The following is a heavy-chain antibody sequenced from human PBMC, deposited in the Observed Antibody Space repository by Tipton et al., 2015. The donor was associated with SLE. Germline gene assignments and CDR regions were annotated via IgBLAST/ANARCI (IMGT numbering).Heavy chain of an antibody. V-gene: IGHV1-69*06. J-gene: IGHJ2*01. Sequence: QLVQSGAEVKKPGSSVKVSCKASGGTFSSYAISWVRQAPGQGLEWMGGIIPIFGTANYAQKFQGRVTMTTDTSTSTAYMELRSLRSDDTAVYYCARDRRSSSAADWYFDLWGRGTLVTVSS. CDR1: GGTFSSYA. CDR3: ARDRRSSSAADWYFDL. D-gene: IGHD6-13*01. CDR2: IIPIFGTA.